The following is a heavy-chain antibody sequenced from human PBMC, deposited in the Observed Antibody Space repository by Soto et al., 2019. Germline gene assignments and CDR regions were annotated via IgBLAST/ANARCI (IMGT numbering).Heavy chain of an antibody. CDR3: ARGVYAGVDY. Sequence: QVQLVQSGAEVKEPGASVKVSCKTSGYTFTNLDINWVRQTTGQGLEWMGWMKPSNGVTGYAEKFQGRVTMTRDTSIDTAYMELSSLRSEDTAVYFCARGVYAGVDYWGQGTLVTVSS. J-gene: IGHJ4*02. CDR2: MKPSNGVT. D-gene: IGHD3-16*01. V-gene: IGHV1-8*01. CDR1: GYTFTNLD.